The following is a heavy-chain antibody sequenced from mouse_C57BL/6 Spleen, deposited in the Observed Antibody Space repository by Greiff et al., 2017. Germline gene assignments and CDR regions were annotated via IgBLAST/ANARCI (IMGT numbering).Heavy chain of an antibody. J-gene: IGHJ4*01. Sequence: QVQLQQSGPGLVQPSQSLSITCTVSGFSLTSYGVHWVRQSPGQGLEWLGVIWGGGSTDYNAAFISRLSISKDNTKSHVFFKMNSLQADDTAIYYCARSFWDDGEYAKGYWGHGTSVSVS. D-gene: IGHD4-1*01. V-gene: IGHV2-2*01. CDR3: ARSFWDDGEYAKGY. CDR1: GFSLTSYG. CDR2: IWGGGST.